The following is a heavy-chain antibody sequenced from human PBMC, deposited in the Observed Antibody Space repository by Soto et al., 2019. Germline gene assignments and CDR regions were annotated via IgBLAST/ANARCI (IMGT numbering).Heavy chain of an antibody. Sequence: GGSLRLSWPASGFKISIYAMTWVRRSPGKGLEWVSAMSRNGDNTYYADSVKGRFTISRDNSKNTLYLQMNSLRAEDTAIYYCAKDESNSNPLYYFDFWGPGTLVTVSS. D-gene: IGHD3-22*01. CDR3: AKDESNSNPLYYFDF. CDR2: MSRNGDNT. CDR1: GFKISIYA. V-gene: IGHV3-23*01. J-gene: IGHJ4*02.